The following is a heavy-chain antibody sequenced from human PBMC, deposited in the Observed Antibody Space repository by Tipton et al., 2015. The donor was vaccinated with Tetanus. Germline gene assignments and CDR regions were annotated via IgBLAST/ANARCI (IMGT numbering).Heavy chain of an antibody. J-gene: IGHJ4*02. D-gene: IGHD2-15*01. CDR2: IYYRGTT. CDR1: GGSFSGYY. CDR3: ARVEEGYCSGGTCYFPD. V-gene: IGHV4-59*01. Sequence: TLSLTCAVNGGSFSGYYWSWIRQPPGKGLEFIGYIYYRGTTAYNPSLKNRVTISVDTSKNQISLRLKSVTAADTAVYYCARVEEGYCSGGTCYFPDWGRGTLVTVSS.